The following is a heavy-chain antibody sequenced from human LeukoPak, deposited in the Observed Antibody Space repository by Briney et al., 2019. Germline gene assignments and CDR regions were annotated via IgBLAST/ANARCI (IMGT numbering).Heavy chain of an antibody. CDR3: ARRAYGDDSFDY. CDR2: STSGSSPI. Sequence: GGSLTLPRVASGFTLRSYSMNWVRPAPGKGLEWVSYSTSGSSPIYYADSVKGRFTISRDNAKNSLYLQMNSLRDEDTAVYYCARRAYGDDSFDYWGQGTLVTVSS. CDR1: GFTLRSYS. D-gene: IGHD4-17*01. V-gene: IGHV3-48*02. J-gene: IGHJ4*02.